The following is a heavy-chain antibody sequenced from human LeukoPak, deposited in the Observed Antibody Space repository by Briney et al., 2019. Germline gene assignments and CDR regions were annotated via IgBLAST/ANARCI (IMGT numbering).Heavy chain of an antibody. V-gene: IGHV4-59*02. CDR3: ARVGPTDDYGDSHDAFDI. CDR1: GCSVSSSF. Sequence: SETLSLICSVSGCSVSSSFWSWIRQPPGKGLEWIVHIYYSRSTNYNPSLKSRVTTSEETPKNHFSLKVTAMTSADTAVYCCARVGPTDDYGDSHDAFDIWGQGTLVAVSS. CDR2: IYYSRST. J-gene: IGHJ3*02. D-gene: IGHD4-17*01.